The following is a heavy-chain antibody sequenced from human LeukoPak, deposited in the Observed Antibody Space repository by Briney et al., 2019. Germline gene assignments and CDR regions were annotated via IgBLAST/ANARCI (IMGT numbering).Heavy chain of an antibody. CDR1: GYTFTGYY. D-gene: IGHD5-18*01. CDR3: ARDLVPRGYSYGFASSGPEHDDY. J-gene: IGHJ4*02. CDR2: VNPNSGGT. Sequence: GASVKVSCKASGYTFTGYYMHWVRQAPGQGLEWMGWVNPNSGGTNYAQKLQGRVTMTTDTSTSTAYMELRSLRSDDTAVYYCARDLVPRGYSYGFASSGPEHDDYWGQGTLVTVSS. V-gene: IGHV1-2*02.